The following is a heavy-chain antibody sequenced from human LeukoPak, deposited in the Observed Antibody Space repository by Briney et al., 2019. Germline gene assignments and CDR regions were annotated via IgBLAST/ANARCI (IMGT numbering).Heavy chain of an antibody. CDR3: ASSYDSSGYYRGWRHNYFDY. Sequence: PGGSLRLSCAASGFTFSSYAMHWVRQAPGKGLEYVSAISSNGGSTYYANSVKGRFTISRDNSKNTLYLQMGSLRAEDMAVCYCASSYDSSGYYRGWRHNYFDYWGQGTLVTVSS. CDR2: ISSNGGST. V-gene: IGHV3-64*01. CDR1: GFTFSSYA. J-gene: IGHJ4*02. D-gene: IGHD3-22*01.